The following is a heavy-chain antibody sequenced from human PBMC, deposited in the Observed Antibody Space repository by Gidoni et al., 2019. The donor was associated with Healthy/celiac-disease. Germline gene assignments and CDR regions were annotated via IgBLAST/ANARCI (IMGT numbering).Heavy chain of an antibody. CDR3: AKAQQSYYYGMDV. CDR2: ISWDGGST. J-gene: IGHJ6*02. V-gene: IGHV3-43*01. CDR1: GSTFDDYT. Sequence: EVQLVESGGVVVQPAGSLSLACAASGSTFDDYTMHWVRQAPGQGLEWVSLISWDGGSTYYADSVKGRFTISRDNSKNSLYLQMNSLRTEDTALYYCAKAQQSYYYGMDVWGQGTTVTVSS.